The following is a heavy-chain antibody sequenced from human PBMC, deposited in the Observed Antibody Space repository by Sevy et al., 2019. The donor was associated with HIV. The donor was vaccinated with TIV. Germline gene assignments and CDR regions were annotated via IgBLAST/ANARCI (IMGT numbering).Heavy chain of an antibody. Sequence: GGSLRLSCAASGFTFSSYGMHWVRQAPGKGLEWVAVISYDGSNKYYADSVKGRFTISRDNSKNTLYLQMNSLRAEDTAVYYSANGITMVRGVPHTNYWGQGTLVTVSS. CDR2: ISYDGSNK. D-gene: IGHD3-10*01. CDR1: GFTFSSYG. V-gene: IGHV3-30*18. CDR3: ANGITMVRGVPHTNY. J-gene: IGHJ4*02.